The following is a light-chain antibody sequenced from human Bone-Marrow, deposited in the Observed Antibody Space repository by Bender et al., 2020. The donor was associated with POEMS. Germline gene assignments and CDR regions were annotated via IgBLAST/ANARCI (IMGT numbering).Light chain of an antibody. J-gene: IGLJ3*02. Sequence: LTQPPSVSAAPGQKVTISCSGSSSNVGNKYVSWYQQLPGTVPKLLIYDNDKRPSGIPDRFSASKSGTSATLGITGLQTGDEADYYCASWDFSLSAWVLGGGTKLTVL. CDR1: SSNVGNKY. CDR2: DND. V-gene: IGLV1-51*01. CDR3: ASWDFSLSAWV.